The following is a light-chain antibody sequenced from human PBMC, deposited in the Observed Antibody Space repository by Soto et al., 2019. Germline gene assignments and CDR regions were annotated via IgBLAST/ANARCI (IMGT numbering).Light chain of an antibody. V-gene: IGKV3-11*01. CDR3: HQRSNWPPDT. J-gene: IGKJ5*01. CDR1: QSVSSN. CDR2: GAS. Sequence: ERVMTQSPAILSVSPGERVTLSCRASQSVSSNLAWYQQKPGQAPRLLIYGASTRATGVPARFSGSGSGTDFTLTISSLEPEDFAVYYCHQRSNWPPDTFGQGTRLEIK.